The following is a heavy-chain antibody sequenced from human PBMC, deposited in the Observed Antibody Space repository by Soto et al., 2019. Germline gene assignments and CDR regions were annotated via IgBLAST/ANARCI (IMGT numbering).Heavy chain of an antibody. J-gene: IGHJ4*02. CDR1: GFTFSNAW. CDR3: ARVLGGGAYYFDY. Sequence: GGSLRLSCAASGFTFSNAWMSWVRQAPGKGLEWVGRIKSKTDGGTTDYAAPVKGRFTISRDDSKNTLYLQMNSLRAEDTAVYYCARVLGGGAYYFDYWGQGTLVTVSS. V-gene: IGHV3-15*01. CDR2: IKSKTDGGTT. D-gene: IGHD3-16*01.